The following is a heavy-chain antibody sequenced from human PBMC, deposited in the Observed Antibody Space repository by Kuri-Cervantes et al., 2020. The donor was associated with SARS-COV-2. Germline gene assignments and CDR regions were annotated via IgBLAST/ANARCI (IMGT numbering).Heavy chain of an antibody. CDR2: IRNKANGYAT. Sequence: GGSLRLFCEVSGFLFSASAIHWVRQASGKGLEWVGRIRNKANGYATTYAASVSGRFTIYRDDSKNTAYLQMNSLKTEDTALYYCTRHDYWGQGTLVTVSS. CDR1: GFLFSASA. V-gene: IGHV3-73*01. CDR3: TRHDY. J-gene: IGHJ4*02.